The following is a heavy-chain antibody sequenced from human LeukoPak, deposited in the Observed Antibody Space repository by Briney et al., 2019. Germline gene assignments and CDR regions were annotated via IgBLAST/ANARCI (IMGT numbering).Heavy chain of an antibody. D-gene: IGHD3-3*01. CDR2: INPSGGST. CDR3: ARGRGTPRGYYDFWSGYYLDENWFDP. Sequence: ASVKVSCKASGYTFTRYAINWLRQAPGQGLEWMGIINPSGGSTSYAQKFQGRVTMTRDTSTSTVYMELSSLRSEDTAVYYCARGRGTPRGYYDFWSGYYLDENWFDPWGQGTLVTVSS. V-gene: IGHV1-46*01. J-gene: IGHJ5*02. CDR1: GYTFTRYA.